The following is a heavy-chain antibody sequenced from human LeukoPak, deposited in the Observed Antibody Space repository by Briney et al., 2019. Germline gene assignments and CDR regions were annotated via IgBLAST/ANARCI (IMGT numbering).Heavy chain of an antibody. Sequence: PGGSLRLSCAASGFTFSSYAMSWVRQAPGKGLEWVSAISGSGGSTYYADSVKGRFTISRDNSKNTLYLQMNSLRAEDTAVYYCAKGPNSAATGYLNWFDPWGQGTLVTVSS. J-gene: IGHJ5*02. CDR2: ISGSGGST. D-gene: IGHD2-15*01. CDR1: GFTFSSYA. V-gene: IGHV3-23*01. CDR3: AKGPNSAATGYLNWFDP.